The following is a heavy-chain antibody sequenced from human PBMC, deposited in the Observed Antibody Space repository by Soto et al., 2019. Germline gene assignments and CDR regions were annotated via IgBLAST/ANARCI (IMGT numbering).Heavy chain of an antibody. CDR1: GGSFSGYY. V-gene: IGHV4-34*01. Sequence: PSETLSLTCAVYGGSFSGYYWSWIRQPPGKGLEWIGEINHSGSTNYNPSLKSRVTISVDTSKNQFSLKLSSVTTADTAVYYCARGPPALWFGELLSNYYGMDVWGQGTTVTVSS. D-gene: IGHD3-10*01. CDR2: INHSGST. CDR3: ARGPPALWFGELLSNYYGMDV. J-gene: IGHJ6*02.